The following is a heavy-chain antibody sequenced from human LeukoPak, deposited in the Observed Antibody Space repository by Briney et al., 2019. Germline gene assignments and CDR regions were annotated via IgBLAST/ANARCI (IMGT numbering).Heavy chain of an antibody. J-gene: IGHJ4*02. CDR1: GFTFSSYA. D-gene: IGHD4-17*01. Sequence: PGGSLRLSCAASGFTFSSYAMHWVRQAPGKGLEWVAVISYDGSNKYYADSVKGRFTISRDNSKNTLYLQMNSLRAEDTAVYYCARGDGDRFDYWGQGTLVTVSS. V-gene: IGHV3-30-3*01. CDR2: ISYDGSNK. CDR3: ARGDGDRFDY.